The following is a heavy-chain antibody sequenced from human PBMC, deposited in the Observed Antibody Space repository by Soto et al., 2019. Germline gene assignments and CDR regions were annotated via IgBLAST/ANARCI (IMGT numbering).Heavy chain of an antibody. J-gene: IGHJ4*02. V-gene: IGHV4-39*01. D-gene: IGHD2-21*01. CDR1: GASISSTGHQ. CDR2: IYYNGRT. Sequence: PSETLSLTCTVSGASISSTGHQWAWIRQPPGKGLEWIGIIYYNGRTNYNPSLEGRVTITVDTSGNQFSLKLTSVTAADTAVYFCARQNYCGHSPCYGYWGQGTLVTVSS. CDR3: ARQNYCGHSPCYGY.